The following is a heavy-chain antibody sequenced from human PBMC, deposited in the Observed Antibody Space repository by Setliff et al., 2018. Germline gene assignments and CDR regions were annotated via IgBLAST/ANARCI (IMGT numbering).Heavy chain of an antibody. J-gene: IGHJ4*02. V-gene: IGHV4-59*01. Sequence: SETLSLTCTVSGGSISSYYWSWIRQPPGKGLEWIGYIYYSGSTNYNPSLKSRVTISVDTSKNQFSLKLSSVTAADTAVYYCARLIYGDYEDYWGQGTLVTVSS. CDR3: ARLIYGDYEDY. CDR1: GGSISSYY. CDR2: IYYSGST. D-gene: IGHD4-17*01.